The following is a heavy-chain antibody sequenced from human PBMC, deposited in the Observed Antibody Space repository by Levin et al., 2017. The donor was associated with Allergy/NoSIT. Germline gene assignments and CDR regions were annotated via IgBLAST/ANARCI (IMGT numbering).Heavy chain of an antibody. D-gene: IGHD5-12*01. CDR1: GGSISSGGYY. V-gene: IGHV4-31*03. J-gene: IGHJ4*02. CDR3: AGSRDSGYDGNFDY. Sequence: PSETLSLTCTVSGGSISSGGYYWSWIRQHPGTGLEWIGYIYYSGSSYYSPSLKSRVTISLDTSKNQFSLKLSSVTAADTAVYYCAGSRDSGYDGNFDYWGRGTLVTVSS. CDR2: IYYSGSS.